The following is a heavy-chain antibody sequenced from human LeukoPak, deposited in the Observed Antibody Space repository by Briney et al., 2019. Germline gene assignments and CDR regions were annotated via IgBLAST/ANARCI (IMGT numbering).Heavy chain of an antibody. Sequence: GGSLRLSCAPSKFNVDSDYMNWVRQPPGKGLEWVSVIYTDGNTNYADSVRGRFTISRDSSRNTLYLQMNSLGVEDTAVYYCARGRPTGFDYWGQGTLVTVSS. CDR3: ARGRPTGFDY. V-gene: IGHV3-66*01. D-gene: IGHD1-14*01. CDR2: IYTDGNT. J-gene: IGHJ4*02. CDR1: KFNVDSDY.